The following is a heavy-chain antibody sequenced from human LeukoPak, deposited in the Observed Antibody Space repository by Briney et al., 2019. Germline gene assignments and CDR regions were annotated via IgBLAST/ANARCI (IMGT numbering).Heavy chain of an antibody. CDR1: GGSISSSNW. CDR3: ARAPYGSGFDY. CDR2: IYYSGST. Sequence: SETLSLTCAVSGGSISSSNWWSWVRQPPGKGLEWIGYIYYSGSTNCNPSLKSRVTISVDTSKNQFSLKLSSVTAADTAVYYCARAPYGSGFDYWGQGTLVTVSS. V-gene: IGHV4-4*02. J-gene: IGHJ4*02. D-gene: IGHD3-10*01.